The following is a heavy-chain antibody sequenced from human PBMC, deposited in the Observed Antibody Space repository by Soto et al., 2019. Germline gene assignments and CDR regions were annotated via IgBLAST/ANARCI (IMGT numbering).Heavy chain of an antibody. D-gene: IGHD3-10*01. CDR3: TKGPYTSGSKNYYNYGMDV. CDR2: ISSSSSTI. J-gene: IGHJ6*02. CDR1: GFTFSSYS. Sequence: GGSLRLSCAASGFTFSSYSMNWVRQAPGKGLEWVSYISSSSSTIYYADSVKGRFTISRDNAKNSLYLQMSSLRAEDTAVYYCTKGPYTSGSKNYYNYGMDVWGQGTTVTVSS. V-gene: IGHV3-48*01.